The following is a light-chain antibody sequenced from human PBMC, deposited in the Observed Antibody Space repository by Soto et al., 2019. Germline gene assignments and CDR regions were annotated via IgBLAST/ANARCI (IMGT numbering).Light chain of an antibody. Sequence: DIVMTQSPGSLAVSLGERATINCKFSRSVLSSSNNKNYLAWYQQKPGQPPRLLIYWASTRESGVPDRFSGSGSGTDFTLTISSLQAEDVAVYYCQQYYSSPFTFGHGTKVNIK. CDR3: QQYYSSPFT. CDR2: WAS. V-gene: IGKV4-1*01. CDR1: RSVLSSSNNKNY. J-gene: IGKJ3*01.